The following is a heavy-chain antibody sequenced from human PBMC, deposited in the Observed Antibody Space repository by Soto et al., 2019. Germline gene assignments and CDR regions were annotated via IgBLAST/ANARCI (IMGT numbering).Heavy chain of an antibody. V-gene: IGHV1-3*01. CDR1: GYTFTSYA. D-gene: IGHD3-10*01. CDR2: INGGNGNT. Sequence: ASVKVSCKASGYTFTSYAMHWVRQAPGQRLEWMGWINGGNGNTKYSQKFQGRVTITRDTSASTAYMELSSLRSEDTAVYYCARFHYYGNYGMDVWGQGTTVTVSS. CDR3: ARFHYYGNYGMDV. J-gene: IGHJ6*02.